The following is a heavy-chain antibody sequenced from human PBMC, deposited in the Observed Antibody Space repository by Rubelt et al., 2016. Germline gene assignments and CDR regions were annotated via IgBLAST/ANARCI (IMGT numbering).Heavy chain of an antibody. CDR1: GFTFSSYG. J-gene: IGHJ4*02. CDR3: ARSSGEVDY. V-gene: IGHV3-7*01. D-gene: IGHD3-22*01. Sequence: EVQLVESGGGLVQPGGSLRLSCAASGFTFSSYGMHWVRQAPGKGLEWVANIKQDGSDKYYVDSVKCRLTISRDNAKNSLYLQMNSLRAEDTAVYYCARSSGEVDYWGQGTLVTVSS. CDR2: IKQDGSDK.